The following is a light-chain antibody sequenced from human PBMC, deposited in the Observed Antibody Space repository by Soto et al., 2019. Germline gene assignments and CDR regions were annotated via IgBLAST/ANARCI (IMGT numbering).Light chain of an antibody. CDR2: GAS. J-gene: IGKJ5*01. Sequence: EIVLTQSPGTLSLFPGERATLSCRASQSLITRYLAWYQQKPGQAPRLLIYGASSRATGIPDRFSGSGSWTDFTLTISRLEPEDLAVYSCQHDGTSPTFGQGTRLEIK. V-gene: IGKV3-20*01. CDR1: QSLITRY. CDR3: QHDGTSPT.